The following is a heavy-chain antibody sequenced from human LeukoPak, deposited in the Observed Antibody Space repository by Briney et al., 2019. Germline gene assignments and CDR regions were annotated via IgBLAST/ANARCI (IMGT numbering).Heavy chain of an antibody. J-gene: IGHJ4*02. D-gene: IGHD4-17*01. CDR1: GLTVSSNC. CDR2: IYSGGTT. Sequence: GGSLRLSCVVSGLTVSSNCMSWVRQAPGKGLEWVSVIYSGGTTNYADSVKGRFLVYRDNSKNTLYLQMNSLRAEDTAVYYCASKLTTGYWGQGTLVTVSS. CDR3: ASKLTTGY. V-gene: IGHV3-66*01.